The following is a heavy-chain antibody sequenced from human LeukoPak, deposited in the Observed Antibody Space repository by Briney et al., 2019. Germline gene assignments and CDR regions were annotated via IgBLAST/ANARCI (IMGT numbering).Heavy chain of an antibody. J-gene: IGHJ4*02. D-gene: IGHD5-18*01. CDR2: IYYSGST. Sequence: NPSETLSLTCAVYGGSFSGYYWSWIRQPPGKGLEWIGSIYYSGSTYYNPSLKSRVTISVDTSKNQFSLKLSSVTAADTAVYYCARGMVTGEHDYWGQGTLVTVSS. CDR1: GGSFSGYY. CDR3: ARGMVTGEHDY. V-gene: IGHV4-34*01.